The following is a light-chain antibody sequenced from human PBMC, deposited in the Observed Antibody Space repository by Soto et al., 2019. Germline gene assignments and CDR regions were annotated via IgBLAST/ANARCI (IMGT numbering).Light chain of an antibody. CDR1: SSDVGGYNY. J-gene: IGLJ2*01. CDR2: EVS. Sequence: QSALTQPPSASGSPGQSVTISCTGTSSDVGGYNYVSWYQQHPGKAPKLMIYEVSKRPSGVPDRFSGSKSGNTASLTVSGLQAEDEADYYCNSYAGSNNLFGGGTKLTVL. V-gene: IGLV2-8*01. CDR3: NSYAGSNNL.